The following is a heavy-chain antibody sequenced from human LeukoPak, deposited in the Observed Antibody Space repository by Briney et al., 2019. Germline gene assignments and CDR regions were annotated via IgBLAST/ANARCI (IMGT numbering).Heavy chain of an antibody. CDR1: GGSISSGVFY. J-gene: IGHJ4*02. Sequence: SETLSLTCTVSGGSISSGVFYWTWIRQPPGKGLEWIGYIFHSGSTYYNPSLKSRVTISVDMSKNQFSLKLSSVTAADTAVYYCARDLGGYCRSTSCYGYWGQGTLVTVSS. V-gene: IGHV4-30-2*01. D-gene: IGHD2-2*01. CDR3: ARDLGGYCRSTSCYGY. CDR2: IFHSGST.